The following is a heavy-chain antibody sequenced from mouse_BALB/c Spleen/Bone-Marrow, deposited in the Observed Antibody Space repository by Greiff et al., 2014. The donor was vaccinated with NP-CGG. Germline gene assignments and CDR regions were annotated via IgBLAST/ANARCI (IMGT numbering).Heavy chain of an antibody. J-gene: IGHJ2*01. V-gene: IGHV14-3*02. D-gene: IGHD1-1*01. CDR2: IDPANGNS. CDR1: GFNIKDTY. Sequence: VQLQQSGAELVKPGASVKLSCTASGFNIKDTYMHWVKQRPEQGLEWIGWIDPANGNSKYDPKFQGKATITADTSSNTAYLQLSSLTSEDTAVYYCAFITTVVEYYFDYWGQGATLTVSS. CDR3: AFITTVVEYYFDY.